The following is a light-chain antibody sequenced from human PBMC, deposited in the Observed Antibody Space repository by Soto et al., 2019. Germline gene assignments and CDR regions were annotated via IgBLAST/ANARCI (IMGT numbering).Light chain of an antibody. Sequence: QSALTQPASVSGSLGQSITISCTGTSSDVGGYNFVSWYQQHPGKAPKLMIYEVNSRPSGLSNRFSGSKSGNTASLTISGLQAEDEADYYCSSWTSSTTQVLGGGTKLTVL. CDR3: SSWTSSTTQV. CDR2: EVN. CDR1: SSDVGGYNF. V-gene: IGLV2-14*01. J-gene: IGLJ3*02.